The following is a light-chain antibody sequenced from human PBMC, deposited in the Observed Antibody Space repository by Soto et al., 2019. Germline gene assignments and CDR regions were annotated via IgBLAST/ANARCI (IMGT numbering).Light chain of an antibody. CDR3: QQYNNWPWT. J-gene: IGKJ1*01. CDR2: GAS. CDR1: QSISDT. V-gene: IGKV3-15*01. Sequence: ETVMTQSPATLSVSPGGRATLSCRASQSISDTLAWYQQKPGQAPRLLIHGASTRATGFPARFSGSGSGTDFPLTISSLQSEDFAVYYCQQYNNWPWTFGQGTKGDIK.